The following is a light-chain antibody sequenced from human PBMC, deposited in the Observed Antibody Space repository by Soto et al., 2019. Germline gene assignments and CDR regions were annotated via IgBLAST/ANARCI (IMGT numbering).Light chain of an antibody. CDR3: QQRSNWPMIT. J-gene: IGKJ4*01. V-gene: IGKV3-11*01. Sequence: EIVLTQSPATLSLSPGERATLSCRASQSVGSYLAWYQQKPGQAPRLLIYDASNRATGIPARFSASGSGTDFTLTISSLEPEDFAVYYCQQRSNWPMITFGGGTKVEIK. CDR1: QSVGSY. CDR2: DAS.